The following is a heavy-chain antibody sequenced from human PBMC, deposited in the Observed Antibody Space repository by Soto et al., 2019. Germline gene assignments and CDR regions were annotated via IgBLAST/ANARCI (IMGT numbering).Heavy chain of an antibody. CDR2: ILYSGST. CDR3: ARIQRDSAFGHFDY. CDR1: GGSISSVDYY. D-gene: IGHD5-18*01. J-gene: IGHJ4*02. Sequence: QVQLQESGPGLVKPSQTLSLTCTVSGGSISSVDYYWSWIRQPPGKGLEGIGYILYSGSTDYNPYLKSRVTISVDTSNNQFSLNVNSVTAADTAVYYCARIQRDSAFGHFDYWGQGTLVTVSS. V-gene: IGHV4-30-4*01.